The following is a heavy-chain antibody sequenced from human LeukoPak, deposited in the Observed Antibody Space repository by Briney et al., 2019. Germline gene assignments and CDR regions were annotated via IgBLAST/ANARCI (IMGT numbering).Heavy chain of an antibody. V-gene: IGHV3-74*01. CDR1: GFTFSTYW. J-gene: IGHJ4*02. CDR3: VADGRDGNNQYFYY. CDR2: INSDGSTT. D-gene: IGHD5-24*01. Sequence: GGSLRLSCAASGFTFSTYWMHWVRQSPGKGLVWVSRINSDGSTTNYADSAKGRFTVSRDNFKNTVYLQMSSLRAEDTAVYYCVADGRDGNNQYFYYWGQGTLVTVSS.